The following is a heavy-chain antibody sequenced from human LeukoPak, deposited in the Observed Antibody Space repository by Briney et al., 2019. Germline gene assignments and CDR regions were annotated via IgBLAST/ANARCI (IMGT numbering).Heavy chain of an antibody. CDR3: ARGIPGIAAAGTKGGSDY. Sequence: PSETLSLTCAVYGGSFSGYYWSWIRQPPGKGLEWIGEINHSGSTNYNPSLKSRVTISVDTSKNQFSLKLSSVTAADTAVYYCARGIPGIAAAGTKGGSDYWGQGTLVTVSS. J-gene: IGHJ4*02. D-gene: IGHD6-13*01. V-gene: IGHV4-34*01. CDR2: INHSGST. CDR1: GGSFSGYY.